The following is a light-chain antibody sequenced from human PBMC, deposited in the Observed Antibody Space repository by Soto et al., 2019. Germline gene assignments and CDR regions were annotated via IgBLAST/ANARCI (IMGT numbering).Light chain of an antibody. CDR1: SGHSSYA. V-gene: IGLV4-69*01. Sequence: QLVLTQSPSASASLGASVKLTCTLSSGHSSYAIAWHQQQPQKGPRYLMKLNSDGSHRKGDGIPDRFSGSSSGAERYLTISSLQSEDEADYYCQTWDTGIQVFGGGTKVTVL. CDR3: QTWDTGIQV. J-gene: IGLJ2*01. CDR2: LNSDGSH.